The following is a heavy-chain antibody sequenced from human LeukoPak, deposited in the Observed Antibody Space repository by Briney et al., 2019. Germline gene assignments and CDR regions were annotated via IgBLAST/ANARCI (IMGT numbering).Heavy chain of an antibody. V-gene: IGHV3-21*01. CDR1: DFTFSSYS. J-gene: IGHJ3*02. CDR3: TREGPNDAFDI. Sequence: GGSLRLSCATSDFTFSSYSMDWVRQAPGKGLEWVSSISSSSGYIYYADSVKGRFTISRDNAKNSLFLLMNGLRAEDTAVYYCTREGPNDAFDIWGQGTMVTVSS. CDR2: ISSSSGYI.